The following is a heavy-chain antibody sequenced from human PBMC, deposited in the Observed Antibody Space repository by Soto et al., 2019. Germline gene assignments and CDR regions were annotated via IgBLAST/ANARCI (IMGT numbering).Heavy chain of an antibody. CDR1: GGSISSGGYS. J-gene: IGHJ3*02. D-gene: IGHD3-22*01. Sequence: SETLSLTCAVSGGSISSGGYSWSWNRQPPGKGLEWIGYIYHSGRTYYNPSLKSRVTISVDTSKNQFSLKLSSVTAADTAVYYCARDPHYYDSSGYYRPGAFDIWGQGTMVTVSS. V-gene: IGHV4-30-2*01. CDR3: ARDPHYYDSSGYYRPGAFDI. CDR2: IYHSGRT.